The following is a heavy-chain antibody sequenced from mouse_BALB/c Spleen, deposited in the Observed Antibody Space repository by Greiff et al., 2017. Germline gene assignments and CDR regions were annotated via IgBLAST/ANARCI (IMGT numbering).Heavy chain of an antibody. J-gene: IGHJ4*01. CDR3: ARTRGYAMDY. V-gene: IGHV5-6-5*01. Sequence: EVMLVESGGGLVKPGGSLKLSCAASGFTFSSYAMSWVRQTPEKRLEWVASISSGGSTYYPDSVKGRFTISRDNARNILYLQMSSLRSEDTAMYYCARTRGYAMDYWGQGTSVTVSS. CDR1: GFTFSSYA. CDR2: ISSGGST.